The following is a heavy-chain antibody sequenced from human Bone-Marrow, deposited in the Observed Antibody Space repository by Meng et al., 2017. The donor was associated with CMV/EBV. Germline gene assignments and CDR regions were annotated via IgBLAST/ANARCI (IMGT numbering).Heavy chain of an antibody. J-gene: IGHJ4*02. V-gene: IGHV3-33*06. CDR1: GFTFSSYG. CDR2: IWYDGSNK. Sequence: GGSLRLSCAASGFTFSSYGMHWVRQAPGKGLEWVAVIWYDGSNKYYADSVKGRFTISRDNSKNTLYLQMNSLRAEDTAVYYCAKDKGEGSSWYVIDYRGQGTLVTVSS. CDR3: AKDKGEGSSWYVIDY. D-gene: IGHD6-13*01.